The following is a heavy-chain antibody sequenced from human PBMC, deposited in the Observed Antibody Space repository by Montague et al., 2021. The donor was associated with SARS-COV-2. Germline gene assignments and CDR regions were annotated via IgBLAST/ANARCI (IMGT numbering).Heavy chain of an antibody. D-gene: IGHD4-17*01. CDR3: ARHRNYGDHYLDNWFHP. CDR1: GDSTSCPNCY. Sequence: SETLSLTCTVSGDSTSCPNCYWGWIRQPPGKGLDWIVTIYNSGTTYYYPTLKSRLTISMDTSKNQFSLKLSSVTAADTAVYYCARHRNYGDHYLDNWFHPWGQGTLVTVSS. CDR2: IYNSGTT. J-gene: IGHJ5*02. V-gene: IGHV4-39*01.